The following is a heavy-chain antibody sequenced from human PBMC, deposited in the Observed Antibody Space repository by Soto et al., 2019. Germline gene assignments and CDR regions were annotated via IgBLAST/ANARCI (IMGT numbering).Heavy chain of an antibody. V-gene: IGHV4-30-4*01. CDR2: IYYSGST. Sequence: QVQLQESGPGLVKPSQTLSLTCTVSGGSISSGDYYWSWIRQAPGKGLEWIGYIYYSGSTYYNPSLKSRVTISVDTSKNQFSLKLSSLTAADTAVYYCAREEWMRRYFDYWGQGTLVTVSS. D-gene: IGHD3-3*01. J-gene: IGHJ4*02. CDR3: AREEWMRRYFDY. CDR1: GGSISSGDYY.